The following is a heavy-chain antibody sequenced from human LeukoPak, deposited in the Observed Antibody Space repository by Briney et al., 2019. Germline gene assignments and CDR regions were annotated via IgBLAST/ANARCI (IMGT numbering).Heavy chain of an antibody. V-gene: IGHV1-69*05. CDR3: ARAEILTGYYPRYYFDY. Sequence: SVKVSCKASGGTFSSYAISWVRQAPGQGLEWMGGIIPIFGTANYAQKFQGRVTITTGESTSTAYMELSSLRSEDTAVYYCARAEILTGYYPRYYFDYWGQGTLVTVSS. J-gene: IGHJ4*02. D-gene: IGHD3-9*01. CDR2: IIPIFGTA. CDR1: GGTFSSYA.